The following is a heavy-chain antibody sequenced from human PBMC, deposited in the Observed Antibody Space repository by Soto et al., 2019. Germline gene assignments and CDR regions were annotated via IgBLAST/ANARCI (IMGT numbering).Heavy chain of an antibody. Sequence: EVQLVESGGGLVQPGGSLSLSCVASGFTFTTYSMTWVRQAPGKGLEWVANMNQDGSEKYYVDSVKGRFTISRDNAKNSQYLQMDSLRAEDTAIYYCARGMSNFRYWGQGTLVTVSS. J-gene: IGHJ4*02. CDR1: GFTFTTYS. CDR3: ARGMSNFRY. CDR2: MNQDGSEK. D-gene: IGHD1-1*01. V-gene: IGHV3-7*05.